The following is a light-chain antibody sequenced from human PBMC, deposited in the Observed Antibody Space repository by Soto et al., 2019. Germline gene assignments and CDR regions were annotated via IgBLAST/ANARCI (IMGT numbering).Light chain of an antibody. Sequence: DIVMTQSPDSLAVSLGERATINCTSGRSLFYSPHNKSYLAWYQQKVGQPPQMLIYWASTRESGVPDRFRGSGSGTDFTRTISSLQADDVAVYYCQQYYRAPRTFGQGTKVE. V-gene: IGKV4-1*01. J-gene: IGKJ2*01. CDR2: WAS. CDR1: RSLFYSPHNKSY. CDR3: QQYYRAPRT.